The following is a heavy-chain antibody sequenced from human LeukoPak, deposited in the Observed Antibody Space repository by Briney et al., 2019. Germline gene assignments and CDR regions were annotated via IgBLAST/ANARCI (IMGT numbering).Heavy chain of an antibody. CDR3: ARRAGAYSHPYDY. V-gene: IGHV3-13*01. J-gene: IGHJ4*02. Sequence: GGSLSLSCAASGFTFSSYDIHWVRQATGKGLEWVSGIGTAGEIYYPGSVKGRFTISRENAKNSLYLQMNSLRAEDTAVYYCARRAGAYSHPYDYWGQGTLVTVSS. D-gene: IGHD4/OR15-4a*01. CDR1: GFTFSSYD. CDR2: IGTAGEI.